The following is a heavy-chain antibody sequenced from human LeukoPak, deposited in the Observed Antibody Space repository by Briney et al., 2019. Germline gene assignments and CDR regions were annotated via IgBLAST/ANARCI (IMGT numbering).Heavy chain of an antibody. Sequence: GGSLRLSCAASGFTFSNAWMSWVRQAPGKGLEWVGRIKSKTDGGTTDYAAPVKGRFTISRDDSKNTLYLQMNSLKTEDTAVYYCTTDNPMVRGVNGWFDPWGQGTLVTVSS. J-gene: IGHJ5*02. CDR3: TTDNPMVRGVNGWFDP. CDR1: GFTFSNAW. D-gene: IGHD3-10*01. V-gene: IGHV3-15*01. CDR2: IKSKTDGGTT.